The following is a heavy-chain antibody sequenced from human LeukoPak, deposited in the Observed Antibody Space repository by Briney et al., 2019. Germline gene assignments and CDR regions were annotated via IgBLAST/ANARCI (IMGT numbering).Heavy chain of an antibody. D-gene: IGHD5-24*01. V-gene: IGHV3-53*01. CDR2: IYSGGST. Sequence: GGSLRLSCAASGFTVSSNYMSWVRQAPGKGLEWVLVIYSGGSTYYADSVKGRFTISRDNSKNTLYLQMNSLRAEDTAVYYCARDKGDGYLRGAFDIWGQGTMVTVSS. J-gene: IGHJ3*02. CDR3: ARDKGDGYLRGAFDI. CDR1: GFTVSSNY.